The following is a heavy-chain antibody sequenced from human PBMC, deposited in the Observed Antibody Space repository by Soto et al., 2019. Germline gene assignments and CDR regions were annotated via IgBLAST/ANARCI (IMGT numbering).Heavy chain of an antibody. J-gene: IGHJ6*02. CDR1: GGSISSYY. CDR3: GREEYYYDSSGYGMDV. Sequence: SETLSLTCTVSGGSISSYYWSWIRQPPGKGLEWIGYIYYSGSTNYNPSLKSRVTISVDTSKNQFSLKRSSVTAANSAVYYCGREEYYYDSSGYGMDVWGQGTTVTVSS. V-gene: IGHV4-59*01. D-gene: IGHD3-22*01. CDR2: IYYSGST.